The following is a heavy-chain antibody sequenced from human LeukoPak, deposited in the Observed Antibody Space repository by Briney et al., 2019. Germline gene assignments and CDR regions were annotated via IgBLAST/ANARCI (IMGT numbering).Heavy chain of an antibody. CDR1: GYTFTSYG. CDR3: ARVATVSQWELLFLYPGYYFDY. CDR2: ISAYNGNT. D-gene: IGHD1-26*01. J-gene: IGHJ4*02. Sequence: VASVKVSCKASGYTFTSYGISWVRQAPGQGLEWMGWISAYNGNTNYAQKLQGRVTMTTDTSTSTAYMELRSLRSDDTAVYYCARVATVSQWELLFLYPGYYFDYWGQRTLVTVSS. V-gene: IGHV1-18*01.